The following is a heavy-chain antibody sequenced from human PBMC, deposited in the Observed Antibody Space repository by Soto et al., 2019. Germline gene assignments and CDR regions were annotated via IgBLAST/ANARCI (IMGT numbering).Heavy chain of an antibody. CDR3: ARELVAATVFPPPAAFDI. J-gene: IGHJ3*02. V-gene: IGHV4-34*01. CDR1: GGSFSGYY. CDR2: INHSGST. Sequence: AETLSLTCAVYGGSFSGYYWSWIRQPPGKGLEWVGEINHSGSTNYNPSLKSRVTISVDTSKNQFSLKLSSVTAADTAVYYCARELVAATVFPPPAAFDIWGQGTMVPVSS. D-gene: IGHD2-15*01.